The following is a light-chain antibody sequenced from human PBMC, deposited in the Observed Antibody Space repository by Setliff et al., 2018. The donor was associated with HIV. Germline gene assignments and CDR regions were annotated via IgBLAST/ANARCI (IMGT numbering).Light chain of an antibody. CDR3: SSYTSSDTYV. CDR2: RAV. Sequence: QSVLTQPASVSGSPGQSITISCTGTSSDVGGYNYVSWYQQYPGKVPKFMIYRAVDRPSGVSNRFSGSKSGNTASLTISGLQAEDEGDYYCSSYTSSDTYVFGTGTKVTVL. CDR1: SSDVGGYNY. V-gene: IGLV2-14*01. J-gene: IGLJ1*01.